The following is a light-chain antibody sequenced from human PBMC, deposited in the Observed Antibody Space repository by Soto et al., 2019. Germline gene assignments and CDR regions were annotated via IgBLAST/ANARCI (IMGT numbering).Light chain of an antibody. CDR1: NSDVGVYNY. CDR3: SSYTTSDSWV. Sequence: QSALTQPASVSGSPGQSITISCTGTNSDVGVYNYVSWYQQHPGKAPKLMIYDVTNRPSGVSNRFSGSKSGNTASLTISGLQAEDEADYYCSSYTTSDSWVFGGGTKLTVL. V-gene: IGLV2-14*01. CDR2: DVT. J-gene: IGLJ3*02.